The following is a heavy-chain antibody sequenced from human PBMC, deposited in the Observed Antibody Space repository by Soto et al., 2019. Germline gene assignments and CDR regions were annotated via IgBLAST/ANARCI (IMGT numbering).Heavy chain of an antibody. CDR1: GFVFGNYA. J-gene: IGHJ4*02. D-gene: IGHD2-8*01. CDR3: ARDPVPGVPDYFDR. CDR2: IGHDGVNK. Sequence: QVRLVESGGGVVQPGGSLRLSCAASGFVFGNYAMHWVRQAPGKGPEWVTVIGHDGVNKYYGDSVRGRFTVSRDDSKNTLYLEMNSLRVEDSAVYYCARDPVPGVPDYFDRWGQGTLVTVSS. V-gene: IGHV3-30*03.